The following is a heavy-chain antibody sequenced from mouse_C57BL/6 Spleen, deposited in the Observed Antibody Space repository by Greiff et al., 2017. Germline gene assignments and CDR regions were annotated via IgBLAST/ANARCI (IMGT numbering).Heavy chain of an antibody. D-gene: IGHD1-1*01. J-gene: IGHJ2*01. CDR3: ARYYYGSSYRYFDY. CDR2: IYPGDGDT. CDR1: GYAFSSYW. Sequence: VQLQQSGAELVKPGASVKISCKASGYAFSSYWMNWVKQRPGKGLEWIGQIYPGDGDTNYNGKFKGKATLTADKSSSTAYMQLSSLTSEDSSVYFCARYYYGSSYRYFDYWGQGTTLTVSS. V-gene: IGHV1-80*01.